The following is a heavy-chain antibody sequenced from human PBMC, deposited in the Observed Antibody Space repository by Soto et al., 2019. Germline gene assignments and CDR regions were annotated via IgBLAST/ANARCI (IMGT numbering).Heavy chain of an antibody. V-gene: IGHV4-34*01. CDR2: INHSGST. J-gene: IGHJ5*02. CDR1: GGSFSGYY. CDR3: ARAECYCSGGSCYSGGWFDP. D-gene: IGHD2-15*01. Sequence: PSETLSLTCAVYGGSFSGYYWSWIRQPPGKGLEWIGEINHSGSTNYNPSLKSRVTISVDTSKNQFSLKLSSVTAADTAVYYCARAECYCSGGSCYSGGWFDPWGKGTLVTVSS.